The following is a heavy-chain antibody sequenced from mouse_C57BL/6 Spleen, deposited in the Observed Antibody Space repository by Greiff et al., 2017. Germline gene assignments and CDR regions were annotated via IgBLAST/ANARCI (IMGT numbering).Heavy chain of an antibody. J-gene: IGHJ3*01. CDR3: ARSKTLDSSGYSFAY. CDR2: ILPGSGST. D-gene: IGHD3-2*02. Sequence: VQLQQSGAELMKPGASVKLSCKATGYTFTGYWIEWVKQRPGHGLEWIGEILPGSGSTNYNQKFKGKATFTADPSSNTAYMQHSSLTTEDSAIYYCARSKTLDSSGYSFAYWGQGTLVTVSA. CDR1: GYTFTGYW. V-gene: IGHV1-9*01.